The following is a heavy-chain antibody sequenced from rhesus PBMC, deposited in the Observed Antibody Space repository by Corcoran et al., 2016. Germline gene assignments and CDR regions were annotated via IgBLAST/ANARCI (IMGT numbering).Heavy chain of an antibody. CDR2: IYGSSGSP. D-gene: IGHD3-16*01. V-gene: IGHV4-76*01. CDR3: ARLVITTLDY. Sequence: QVQLQESGPGVVKPSETLSLTCAVSGYSISSGYDWSWIRQPPGKGLEWIGYIYGSSGSPNYNPSLKNRVTISKDTSKNQFSLKLSSVTAADTAVYYCARLVITTLDYWGQGVLVTVSS. J-gene: IGHJ4*01. CDR1: GYSISSGYD.